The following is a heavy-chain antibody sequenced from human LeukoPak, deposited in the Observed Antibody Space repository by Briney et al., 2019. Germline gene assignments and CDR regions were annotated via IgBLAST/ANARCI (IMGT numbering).Heavy chain of an antibody. J-gene: IGHJ4*02. CDR3: ASSGWSYYFDY. V-gene: IGHV3-23*01. CDR1: GFTFSSYA. CDR2: ITGSGGNT. D-gene: IGHD6-19*01. Sequence: GESLRLSCAASGFTFSSYAMSWVRQAPGKGLEWVSGITGSGGNTYYADSVKGRFTISRDNSKKTLYLQMNSLRAEDTAVYYCASSGWSYYFDYWGQGTLVTVSS.